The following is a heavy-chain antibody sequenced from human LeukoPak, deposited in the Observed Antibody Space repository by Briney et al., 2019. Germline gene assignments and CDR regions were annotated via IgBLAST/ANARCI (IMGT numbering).Heavy chain of an antibody. CDR2: IVVGSGNT. D-gene: IGHD4-23*01. V-gene: IGHV1-58*02. CDR3: AAGVTPLPKY. J-gene: IGHJ4*02. CDR1: GFTFTSSA. Sequence: SVKVSCKASGFTFTSSAMQWVQQTRGQRLEWIGWIVVGSGNTNYAQKFQERVTITRDMSTSTAYMELSSLRSEDTAVYYCAAGVTPLPKYWGQGTLVTVSS.